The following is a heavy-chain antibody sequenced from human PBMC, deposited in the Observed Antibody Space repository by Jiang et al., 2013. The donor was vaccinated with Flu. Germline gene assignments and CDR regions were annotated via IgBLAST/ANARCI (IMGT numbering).Heavy chain of an antibody. J-gene: IGHJ4*02. CDR1: GYSFTSYW. V-gene: IGHV5-51*01. CDR2: IYPGDSDT. D-gene: IGHD4-17*01. CDR3: ARLMPPWIFDYGDYGTGEFDY. Sequence: SGAEVKKPGESLKISCKGSGYSFTSYWIGWVRQMPGKGLEWMGIIYPGDSDTRYSPSFQGQVTISADKSISTAYLQWSSLKASDTAMYYCARLMPPWIFDYGDYGTGEFDYWGQGTLVTVSS.